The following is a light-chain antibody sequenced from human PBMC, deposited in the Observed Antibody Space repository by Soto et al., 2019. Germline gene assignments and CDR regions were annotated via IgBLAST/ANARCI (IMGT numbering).Light chain of an antibody. CDR2: GTS. J-gene: IGKJ5*01. V-gene: IGKV3-20*01. CDR1: PSVSSSF. CDR3: QQYGSSPTT. Sequence: VLTQSPATLSLSPRERATLSCRASPSVSSSFLAWYQQKPGQAPRLLIYGTSSRATGIPDRFSGSGSGTEFTLTISRLQPEDFAVYYCQQYGSSPTTFGQGTRLE.